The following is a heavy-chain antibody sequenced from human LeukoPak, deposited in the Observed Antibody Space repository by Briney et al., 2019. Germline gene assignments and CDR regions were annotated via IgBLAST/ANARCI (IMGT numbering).Heavy chain of an antibody. CDR3: ASLYSGSSNYFDY. J-gene: IGHJ4*02. Sequence: SATLSLTCTVSGGSISSGSYYWSWIRQPAGQGLEWIGRIYTSGSTNYNPSLKSRVTISVDTSKNQFSLKLSSVTAADTAVYYCASLYSGSSNYFDYWGQGTLVTVSS. D-gene: IGHD1-26*01. CDR2: IYTSGST. CDR1: GGSISSGSYY. V-gene: IGHV4-61*02.